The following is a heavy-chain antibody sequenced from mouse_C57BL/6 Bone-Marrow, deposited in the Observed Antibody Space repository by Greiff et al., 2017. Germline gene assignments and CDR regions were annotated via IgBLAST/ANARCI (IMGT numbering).Heavy chain of an antibody. D-gene: IGHD4-1*01. J-gene: IGHJ1*03. CDR3: AREDWDWYFDV. CDR1: GYTFTSYW. Sequence: QVQLQQPGAELVKPGASVKLSCKASGYTFTSYWMQWVKQRPGQGLEWIGEIDPSDSYTNYNQKLKGKATLTVDTSASTAYMQLSSLTSEDSAVYYCAREDWDWYFDVWGTGTTVTVSS. V-gene: IGHV1-50*01. CDR2: IDPSDSYT.